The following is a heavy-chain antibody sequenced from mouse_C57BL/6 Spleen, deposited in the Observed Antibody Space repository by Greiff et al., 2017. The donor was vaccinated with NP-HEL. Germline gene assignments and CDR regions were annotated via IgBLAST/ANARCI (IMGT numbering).Heavy chain of an antibody. CDR3: ATYYSGSPFDY. J-gene: IGHJ2*01. D-gene: IGHD1-1*01. V-gene: IGHV1-69*01. CDR2: IDPSDSYT. CDR1: GYTFTSYW. Sequence: VQLQQPGAELVMPGASVKLSCKASGYTFTSYWMHWVKQRPGQGLEWIGEIDPSDSYTNYNQKFKGKSTLTVAQSSSTAYMQLSSLTSEDSAVYYCATYYSGSPFDYWGQGTTLTVSS.